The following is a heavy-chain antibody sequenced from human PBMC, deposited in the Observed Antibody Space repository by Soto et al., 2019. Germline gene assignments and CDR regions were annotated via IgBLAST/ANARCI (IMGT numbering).Heavy chain of an antibody. V-gene: IGHV3-33*01. Sequence: GGSLRLSCAASGFTFSSYCMHWVRQAPGKGLEWVAVIWYDGSNKYYADSVKGRFTISRDNSKNTLYLQMNSLRAEDTAVYYCARDTHSGVLDYWGQGTLVTVSS. CDR3: ARDTHSGVLDY. CDR2: IWYDGSNK. J-gene: IGHJ4*02. D-gene: IGHD5-12*01. CDR1: GFTFSSYC.